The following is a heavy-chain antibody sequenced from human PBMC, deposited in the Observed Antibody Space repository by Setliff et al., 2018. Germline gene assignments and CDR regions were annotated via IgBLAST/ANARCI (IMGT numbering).Heavy chain of an antibody. CDR1: GVSFSSGGSY. CDR3: ARVQVAYSSSWYGYYYMDV. D-gene: IGHD6-13*01. V-gene: IGHV4-31*03. J-gene: IGHJ6*03. CDR2: IYYSGTT. Sequence: PSETLSLTCTMSGVSFSSGGSYWSWLRQRPGKGLEWIGYIYYSGTTSYNPSLKSRVSISVDTSKTYLSLRLNSVTAADTAVYYCARVQVAYSSSWYGYYYMDVWGK.